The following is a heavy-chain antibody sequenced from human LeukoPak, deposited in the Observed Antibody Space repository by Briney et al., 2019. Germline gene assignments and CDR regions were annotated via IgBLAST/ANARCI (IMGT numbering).Heavy chain of an antibody. J-gene: IGHJ4*02. CDR2: ISSSSSYI. CDR1: GFTFSSYS. V-gene: IGHV3-21*01. Sequence: GGSLRLSCAASGFTFSSYSMNWVRQAPGKGLEWVSSISSSSSYIYYADSVKGRFTISRDNAKNSLYLQMNSLRAEDTAVYYCARGHPFEVWSVRYHDSSGYYDYWGQGTLVTVSS. D-gene: IGHD3-22*01. CDR3: ARGHPFEVWSVRYHDSSGYYDY.